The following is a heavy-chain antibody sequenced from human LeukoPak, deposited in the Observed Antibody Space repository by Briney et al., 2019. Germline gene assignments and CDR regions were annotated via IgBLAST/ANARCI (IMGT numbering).Heavy chain of an antibody. D-gene: IGHD3-22*01. CDR3: ARATHYYESSGYDY. J-gene: IGHJ4*02. Sequence: GGSLRLSCAASGFTFDDYGMSWVRQAPGKGLEGASGINWNGGSTGYADSVKGRFTISRDNAKNSLYLQMNSLRAEDTALYYCARATHYYESSGYDYWGQGTLVTVSS. CDR2: INWNGGST. CDR1: GFTFDDYG. V-gene: IGHV3-20*04.